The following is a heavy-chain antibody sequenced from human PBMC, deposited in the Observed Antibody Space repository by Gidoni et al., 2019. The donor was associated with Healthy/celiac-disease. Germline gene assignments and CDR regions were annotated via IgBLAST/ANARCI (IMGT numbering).Heavy chain of an antibody. CDR1: GFTFSSYS. V-gene: IGHV3-48*02. D-gene: IGHD3-16*02. Sequence: EVQLVESGGGLVQPGGSLRLSCAASGFTFSSYSRHWARQAPGKGLEWVSYISSSSSTIYYADSVKGRFTISRDNAKNSLYLQMNSLRDEDTAVYYCARDRDYVWGSYRFFFGGAFDIWGQGTMVTVSS. J-gene: IGHJ3*02. CDR2: ISSSSSTI. CDR3: ARDRDYVWGSYRFFFGGAFDI.